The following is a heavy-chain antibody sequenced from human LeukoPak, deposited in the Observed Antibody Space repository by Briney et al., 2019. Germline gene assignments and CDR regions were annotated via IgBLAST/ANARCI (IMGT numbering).Heavy chain of an antibody. CDR2: ISYDGSNK. CDR3: AKRASIVVAGTMGNFYGMDV. CDR1: GFTFSSYG. J-gene: IGHJ6*02. V-gene: IGHV3-30*18. D-gene: IGHD6-19*01. Sequence: GGSLRLSCAASGFTFSSYGMHWVRQAPGKGLEWVAVISYDGSNKYYADSVKGRFTISRDNSKNTLYLQMNSLRAEDTAMYYCAKRASIVVAGTMGNFYGMDVWGQGTTVTVSS.